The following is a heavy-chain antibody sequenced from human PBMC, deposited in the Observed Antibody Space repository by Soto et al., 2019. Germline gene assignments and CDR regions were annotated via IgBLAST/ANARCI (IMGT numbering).Heavy chain of an antibody. D-gene: IGHD3-16*02. Sequence: SETLSLTCAVYGGSFSGYYWSWIRQPPGKGLEWIGEINHSGSTNYNPSLKSRVTISVDTSKNQFSLKLSSVTAADTAVYYCARSVYVWGSYRYHYLFDYWGQGTLVTVSS. CDR1: GGSFSGYY. CDR3: ARSVYVWGSYRYHYLFDY. CDR2: INHSGST. J-gene: IGHJ4*02. V-gene: IGHV4-34*01.